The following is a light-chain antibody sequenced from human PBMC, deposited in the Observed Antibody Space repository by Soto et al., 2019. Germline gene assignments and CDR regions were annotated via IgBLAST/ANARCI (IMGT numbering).Light chain of an antibody. CDR3: QQLSNWPQGT. CDR1: QSVSSN. Sequence: IVLTMYPATVSVSPGESATCSCRDSQSVSSNLAWYQQKPGQAPRLLIYDASNRATGIPARFSGSGSGTDFTLTISSLEPEDFAVYCCQQLSNWPQGTCGQGTRLEIK. V-gene: IGKV3-11*01. J-gene: IGKJ5*01. CDR2: DAS.